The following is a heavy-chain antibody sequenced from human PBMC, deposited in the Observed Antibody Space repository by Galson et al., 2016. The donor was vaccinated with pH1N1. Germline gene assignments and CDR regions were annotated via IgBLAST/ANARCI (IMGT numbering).Heavy chain of an antibody. CDR3: ARDGESMRGSYFNYYYYGMAV. J-gene: IGHJ6*02. CDR2: ISVYNGNT. V-gene: IGHV1-18*04. Sequence: QSGAEVKKPGASVKVSCKASGYTFTSYGISWVRQAPGQGLEWMGWISVYNGNTNYAQKLQGRVTMTTDTSTSTAYMELRSLRSDDTAVYYCARDGESMRGSYFNYYYYGMAVWGQGTTVTVSS. CDR1: GYTFTSYG. D-gene: IGHD1-26*01.